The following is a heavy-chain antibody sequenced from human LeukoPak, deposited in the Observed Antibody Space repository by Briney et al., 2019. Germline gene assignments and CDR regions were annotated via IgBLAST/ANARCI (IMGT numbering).Heavy chain of an antibody. CDR2: ISWDGGST. D-gene: IGHD2-2*02. CDR3: AKGTDQLLYEVAFDI. J-gene: IGHJ3*02. Sequence: GGSLRLSCAASGFTFDDYTMHWVRQAPGKGLEWVSLISWDGGSTYYADSVKGRFTISRDNSKNSLYLQVNSLRTEDTALYYCAKGTDQLLYEVAFDIWGQGTMVTVSS. CDR1: GFTFDDYT. V-gene: IGHV3-43*01.